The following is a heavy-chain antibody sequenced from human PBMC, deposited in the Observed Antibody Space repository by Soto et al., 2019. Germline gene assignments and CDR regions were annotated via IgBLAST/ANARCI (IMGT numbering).Heavy chain of an antibody. J-gene: IGHJ6*02. V-gene: IGHV1-69*01. CDR2: TIPMFGTP. CDR3: ARPLRDRNYYYGMAV. D-gene: IGHD3-22*01. CDR1: GGTFSKYA. Sequence: QVQLVQSGAEMQQPGASVRVSCKASGGTFSKYAFSWVRQAPGQGLEWLGGTIPMFGTPNYAQKFQGRVAISADESTATVYMEWSSLRSEDTAVYFCARPLRDRNYYYGMAVWGQGTTVTVSS.